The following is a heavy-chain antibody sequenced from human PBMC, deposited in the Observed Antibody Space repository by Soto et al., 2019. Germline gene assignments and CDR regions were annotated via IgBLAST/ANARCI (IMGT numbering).Heavy chain of an antibody. V-gene: IGHV3-23*01. CDR1: GFTFSSYA. Sequence: EVQLLESGGALVQPGGSLRLSCAASGFTFSSYAMTWVRQAPGKGLEWVSLITGGGGDTYYGDSVKGRFTISRDNSKNTLFLQMNSLRVEDTAVYFCAKAEGGTWGTEYFQYWGPGTLVTVSS. CDR3: AKAEGGTWGTEYFQY. CDR2: ITGGGGDT. D-gene: IGHD7-27*01. J-gene: IGHJ1*01.